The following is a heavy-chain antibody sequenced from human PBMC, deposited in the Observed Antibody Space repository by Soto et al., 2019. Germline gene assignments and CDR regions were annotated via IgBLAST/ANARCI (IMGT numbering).Heavy chain of an antibody. Sequence: EVQLVESGGGLVQPGGSRRLSCAASGFTFSSYARHWVRQAPGKGLEYVSVITSSGGNTDYASSVKGRFTISRDNSKNTLYLQMGSLRTEDMGVYYCARRIPFGYGMDVWGQGTTVTVS. CDR2: ITSSGGNT. V-gene: IGHV3-64*01. CDR3: ARRIPFGYGMDV. D-gene: IGHD2-21*01. CDR1: GFTFSSYA. J-gene: IGHJ6*02.